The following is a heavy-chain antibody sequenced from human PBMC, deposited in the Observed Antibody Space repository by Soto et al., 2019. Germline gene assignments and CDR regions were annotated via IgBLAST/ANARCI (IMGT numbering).Heavy chain of an antibody. CDR1: GGTFSSYA. D-gene: IGHD5-12*01. CDR2: VIPIFGTA. J-gene: IGHJ5*02. CDR3: VRGRGMATIPFDP. Sequence: QVQLVQSGAEVKKPGSSVKVSCKASGGTFSSYAISWVRQAPGQGLEWMGGVIPIFGTANYAQKFQGRVTITADESTSTAYMELSSLRSKDTAVYSCVRGRGMATIPFDPWGQGTLVTVSS. V-gene: IGHV1-69*01.